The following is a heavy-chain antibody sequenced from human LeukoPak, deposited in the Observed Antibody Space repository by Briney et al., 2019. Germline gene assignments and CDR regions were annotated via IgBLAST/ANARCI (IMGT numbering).Heavy chain of an antibody. J-gene: IGHJ5*02. CDR3: ARVTYTVTTTRGFDP. Sequence: ASVKVSCKASGYTFTSYAMNWVRQAPGQGLEWMGWINPNSGGTNYAQKFQGRVTMTRDTSISTAYMELSRLRSDDTAVYYCARVTYTVTTTRGFDPWGQGTLVTVSS. CDR2: INPNSGGT. CDR1: GYTFTSYA. V-gene: IGHV1-2*02. D-gene: IGHD4-17*01.